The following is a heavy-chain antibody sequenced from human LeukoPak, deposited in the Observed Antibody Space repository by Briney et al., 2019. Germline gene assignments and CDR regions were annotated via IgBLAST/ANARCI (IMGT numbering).Heavy chain of an antibody. J-gene: IGHJ4*02. D-gene: IGHD5-24*01. CDR3: ARADRDGNKRFLD. Sequence: AGGSLRLSCAASGFTFSSYSVIWARQAPGKGLEWVSYVSSSGTTTYYADAVKGRFTISRDNGKNLVSLQMNSLRDEDTAVYYCARADRDGNKRFLDWGQGTLVTVSS. CDR2: VSSSGTTT. CDR1: GFTFSSYS. V-gene: IGHV3-48*02.